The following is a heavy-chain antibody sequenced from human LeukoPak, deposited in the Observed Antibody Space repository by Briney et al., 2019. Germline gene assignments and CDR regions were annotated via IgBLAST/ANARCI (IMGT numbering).Heavy chain of an antibody. D-gene: IGHD6-13*01. J-gene: IGHJ6*03. Sequence: PSETLSLTCTVSGGSISSDYWSWIRQPAGKGLEWIGRIYSSGSTNYNPSLKSRVTMSVDTSKNQFSLKLSSVTAADTAVYYCARDGKQLVYYYYMDVWGKGTTVTVSS. CDR1: GGSISSDY. CDR3: ARDGKQLVYYYYMDV. V-gene: IGHV4-4*07. CDR2: IYSSGST.